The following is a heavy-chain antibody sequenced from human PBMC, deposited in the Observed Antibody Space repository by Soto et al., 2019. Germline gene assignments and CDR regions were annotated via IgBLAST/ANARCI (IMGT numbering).Heavy chain of an antibody. CDR3: ASLAVAGPNWTPDY. Sequence: SETLSLTCAVYGGSFSGYYWSWIRQPPGKGLEWIGEINHSGGTNYNPSLKSRVTISVDTSKNQFSLKLSSVTAADTAVYYCASLAVAGPNWTPDYWDQGTLVTVSS. CDR2: INHSGGT. V-gene: IGHV4-34*01. CDR1: GGSFSGYY. D-gene: IGHD6-19*01. J-gene: IGHJ4*02.